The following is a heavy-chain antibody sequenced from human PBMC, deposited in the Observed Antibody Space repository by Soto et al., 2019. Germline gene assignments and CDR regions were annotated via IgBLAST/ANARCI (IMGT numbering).Heavy chain of an antibody. J-gene: IGHJ3*02. CDR1: GYSFTSYW. CDR2: IYPGDSDT. Sequence: ASVKVSCKGSGYSFTSYWIGWVRQMPGKGLEWMGIIYPGDSDTRYSPSFQGQVTISADKSISTAYLQWSSLKASDTAMYYCARGGSSWYGAFDIWGQGTMVTVSS. V-gene: IGHV5-51*01. CDR3: ARGGSSWYGAFDI. D-gene: IGHD6-13*01.